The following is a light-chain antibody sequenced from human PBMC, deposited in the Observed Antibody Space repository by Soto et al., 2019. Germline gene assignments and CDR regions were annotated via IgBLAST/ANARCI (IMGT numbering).Light chain of an antibody. CDR3: LQRSKWPLT. J-gene: IGKJ4*01. V-gene: IGKV3-11*01. CDR1: QSVSRY. CDR2: DAS. Sequence: EIVLTQSPVTLSLSPGERATLSCRASQSVSRYLAWIQQKPGQAPRLLIYDASNRATGTSARFSGSGSGTDFTLTISSLEPEDFAVYYCLQRSKWPLTFGGGTKVDIK.